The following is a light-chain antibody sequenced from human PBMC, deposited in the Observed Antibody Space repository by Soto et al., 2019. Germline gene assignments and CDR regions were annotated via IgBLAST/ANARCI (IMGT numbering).Light chain of an antibody. CDR1: SPNIGAGHD. J-gene: IGLJ1*01. Sequence: QSVLTQPPSVSGGPGQRVTISCTGSSPNIGAGHDVHWYQHLPGTAPKLLIYGNGNRPSGIPDRFSGSKSGTSASLAITGLQAEDEADYYCQSYDTSLSGSEVFGTGTKVTVL. CDR2: GNG. V-gene: IGLV1-40*01. CDR3: QSYDTSLSGSEV.